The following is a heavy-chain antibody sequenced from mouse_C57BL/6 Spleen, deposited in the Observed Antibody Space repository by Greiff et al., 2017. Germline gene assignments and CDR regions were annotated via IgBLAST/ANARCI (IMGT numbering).Heavy chain of an antibody. CDR1: GYTFTSYW. CDR2: LHPTSGST. CDR3: ARRYDGYYGGFAD. J-gene: IGHJ3*01. D-gene: IGHD2-3*01. Sequence: QVQLQQPGAELVKPGASVKLSCKASGYTFTSYWMHWVKQRPGQGLEWIGMLHPTSGSTNYNEKFKSKATLTVDKSSSTAYMQLSSLTSEDSAVYYCARRYDGYYGGFADWGQGTLVTVSA. V-gene: IGHV1-64*01.